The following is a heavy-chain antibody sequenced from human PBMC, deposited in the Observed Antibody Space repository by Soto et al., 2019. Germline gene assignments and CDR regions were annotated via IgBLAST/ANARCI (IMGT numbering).Heavy chain of an antibody. CDR2: ITDSGRT. CDR3: ARVLMTSGTIQYSFDY. J-gene: IGHJ4*02. V-gene: IGHV4-31*03. D-gene: IGHD2-8*01. Sequence: SETLSLTCSVSGGSIRRSDSCWSWVRQFPGKGLEWIAYITDSGRTDYNPSLQSRATISIDTSKNQFFLNVSSVTAADTAVYFCARVLMTSGTIQYSFDYWGLGSLVTVSS. CDR1: GGSIRRSDSC.